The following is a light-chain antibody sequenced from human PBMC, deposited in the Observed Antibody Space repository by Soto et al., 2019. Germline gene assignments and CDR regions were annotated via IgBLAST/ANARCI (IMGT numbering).Light chain of an antibody. J-gene: IGKJ5*01. Sequence: EIVLTQSPATPSLSPGERAPLSCRGSQSTTSYLVWYQQIPGQAPRLLIYDVSNRASGIPARFSGSGSGTDFTLTISSLEPEDFAVYYCQQSTKWPPSNTFGQGTRLEIK. V-gene: IGKV3-11*01. CDR2: DVS. CDR1: QSTTSY. CDR3: QQSTKWPPSNT.